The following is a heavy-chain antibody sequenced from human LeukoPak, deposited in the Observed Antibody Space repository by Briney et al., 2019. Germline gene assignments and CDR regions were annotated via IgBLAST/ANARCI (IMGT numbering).Heavy chain of an antibody. CDR3: ARGPVVTRLRDYYYYGMDV. Sequence: ASVKVSCKASGYTFTGYYMHWVRQAPGQGLEWMGWINPNSGGTNYAQKLQGRVTMTTDTSTSTAYMELRSLRSDDTAVYYCARGPVVTRLRDYYYYGMDVWGQGTTVTVSS. CDR1: GYTFTGYY. D-gene: IGHD4-23*01. V-gene: IGHV1-2*02. J-gene: IGHJ6*02. CDR2: INPNSGGT.